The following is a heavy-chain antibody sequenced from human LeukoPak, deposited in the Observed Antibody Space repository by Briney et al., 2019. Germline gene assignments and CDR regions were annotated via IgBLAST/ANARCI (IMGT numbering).Heavy chain of an antibody. J-gene: IGHJ4*02. CDR3: ARVESTSCYGCTDY. CDR1: GGTFSSYA. Sequence: GASVKVSCKASGGTFSSYAISWVRQAPGQGLEWMGRIIPIFGTANYAQKFQGRVTITADKSTSTAYMELSSLRSEDTAVYYCARVESTSCYGCTDYWGQGTLVTVSS. CDR2: IIPIFGTA. V-gene: IGHV1-69*06. D-gene: IGHD2-2*01.